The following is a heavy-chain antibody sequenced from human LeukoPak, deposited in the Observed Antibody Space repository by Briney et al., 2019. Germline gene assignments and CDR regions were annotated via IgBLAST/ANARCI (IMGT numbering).Heavy chain of an antibody. D-gene: IGHD2-2*01. CDR3: ARARGSTSCFGY. V-gene: IGHV4-34*01. CDR2: INHSGST. Sequence: SETLSLTCAVYGGSFSGYYWSWIRQPPGKGLEWIGEINHSGSTNYNPSLKSRVTISVDTSKNQFTLRLSSVTAADTAVYYCARARGSTSCFGYWGQGTLVTVSS. CDR1: GGSFSGYY. J-gene: IGHJ4*02.